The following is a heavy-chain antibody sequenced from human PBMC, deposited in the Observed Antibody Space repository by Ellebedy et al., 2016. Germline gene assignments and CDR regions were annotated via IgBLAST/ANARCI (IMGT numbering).Heavy chain of an antibody. CDR1: GDSVSSNSAA. CDR2: TYYRSKWYN. Sequence: SETLSLXXAISGDSVSSNSAAWNWIRQSPSRGLEWLGRTYYRSKWYNDYAVSVKSRITINPDTSKNQFSLQLKSVTPEDTAVYYCAGSDPFNLWGQGTLVTVSS. V-gene: IGHV6-1*01. CDR3: AGSDPFNL. J-gene: IGHJ4*02. D-gene: IGHD3-10*01.